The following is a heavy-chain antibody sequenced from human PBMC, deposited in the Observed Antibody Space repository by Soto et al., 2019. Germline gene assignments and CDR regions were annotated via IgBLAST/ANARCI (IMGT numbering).Heavy chain of an antibody. J-gene: IGHJ6*02. D-gene: IGHD2-2*01. CDR3: ASSADLGYCISTSCYDGYYYYGMDV. Sequence: SETLSLTCAVSGGSISSNNWWSWVRQPPGKRLEWIGEIYHSGSTNYNPSLKSRVTISVDKSKNQFSLKLSSVTAADTAVYYCASSADLGYCISTSCYDGYYYYGMDVWGQGTKVTVSS. CDR1: GGSISSNNW. V-gene: IGHV4-4*02. CDR2: IYHSGST.